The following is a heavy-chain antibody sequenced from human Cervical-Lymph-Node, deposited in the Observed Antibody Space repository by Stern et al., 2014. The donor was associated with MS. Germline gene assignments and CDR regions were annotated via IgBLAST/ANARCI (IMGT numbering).Heavy chain of an antibody. D-gene: IGHD6-6*01. V-gene: IGHV3-30*18. J-gene: IGHJ6*02. Sequence: VHLLESGGGVVQPGRSLRLSCAASGFTFSSYGMHWVRQAPGQGLEWVAFISYDGINKYYADSVKGRFNNSRDNSKNTLYLQMNSLRAEDTAVYYCAKGYSSASALYYYYGMDVWGQGTTVTVSS. CDR3: AKGYSSASALYYYYGMDV. CDR1: GFTFSSYG. CDR2: ISYDGINK.